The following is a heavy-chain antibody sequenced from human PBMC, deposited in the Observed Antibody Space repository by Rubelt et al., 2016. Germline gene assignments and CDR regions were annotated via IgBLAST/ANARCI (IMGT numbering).Heavy chain of an antibody. Sequence: QVQLQESGPGLVKPSETLSLTCTVSGGSISSYYWSWIRQPPGKGLEWIGYISSSGTTNYNPSLKSRVSISVDPSKNQFSRRLSSVTAADTAVYYCARARHFYDNSYYYYFFDPWGQGTLVTVSS. CDR2: ISSSGTT. J-gene: IGHJ5*02. CDR1: GGSISSYY. CDR3: ARARHFYDNSYYYYFFDP. D-gene: IGHD3-22*01. V-gene: IGHV4-4*08.